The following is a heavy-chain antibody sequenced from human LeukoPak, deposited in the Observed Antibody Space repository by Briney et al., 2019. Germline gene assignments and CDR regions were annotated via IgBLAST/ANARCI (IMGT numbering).Heavy chain of an antibody. Sequence: SETLSLTCTVSGGSISSYYWSWIRQPPGKGLEWIGYIYYSGSTTYNPSLKSRATISVDTSKNQFSLKLSSVTAADTAVYYCARGGYSSSWYAGCLDYWGQGTLVTVSS. D-gene: IGHD6-13*01. CDR1: GGSISSYY. CDR2: IYYSGST. CDR3: ARGGYSSSWYAGCLDY. J-gene: IGHJ4*02. V-gene: IGHV4-59*01.